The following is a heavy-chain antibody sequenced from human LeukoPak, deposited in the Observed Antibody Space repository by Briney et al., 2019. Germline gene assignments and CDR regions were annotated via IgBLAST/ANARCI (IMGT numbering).Heavy chain of an antibody. D-gene: IGHD5-12*01. Sequence: GGSLRLSCAASGFTFDDYAMHWVRQVPGKGLEWVSGISWNSGSIGYADSVKGRFTISRDNSKNTLYLQMNSLRAEDTAVYYCARAGSHRNSGYDYWGQGTLVTVPS. CDR3: ARAGSHRNSGYDY. CDR1: GFTFDDYA. CDR2: ISWNSGSI. V-gene: IGHV3-9*01. J-gene: IGHJ4*02.